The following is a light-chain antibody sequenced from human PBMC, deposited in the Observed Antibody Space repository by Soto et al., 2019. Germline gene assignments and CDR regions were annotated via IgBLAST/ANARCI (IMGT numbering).Light chain of an antibody. Sequence: QSALTQPASVSGSPGQSITISCTGTSSDVGGYHYVSWYQQHPGKAPKLMIYGVTNRPSGVSNRFSGSKSANTASLTISGLQAEDEADYYCSSYTSSSTLSVVFGGGTKLTVL. CDR1: SSDVGGYHY. V-gene: IGLV2-14*01. CDR2: GVT. CDR3: SSYTSSSTLSVV. J-gene: IGLJ2*01.